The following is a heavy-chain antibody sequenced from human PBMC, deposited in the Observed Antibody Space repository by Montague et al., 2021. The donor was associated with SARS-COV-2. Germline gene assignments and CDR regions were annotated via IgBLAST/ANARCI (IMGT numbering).Heavy chain of an antibody. D-gene: IGHD3-22*01. CDR2: IYYSGST. CDR3: ARVQGITMIVVVIGAFDI. V-gene: IGHV4-31*03. Sequence: TLSLTCTVSGGSISSGDYYWSWIRQHPGKGLEWIGYIYYSGSTYYNPSLKSRVTISVETSKNQFSLKLSSVTAADTAVYYCARVQGITMIVVVIGAFDIWGQGTMVTVSS. J-gene: IGHJ3*02. CDR1: GGSISSGDYY.